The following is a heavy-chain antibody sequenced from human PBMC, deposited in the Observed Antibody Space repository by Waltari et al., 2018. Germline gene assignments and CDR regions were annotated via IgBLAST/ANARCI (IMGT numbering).Heavy chain of an antibody. Sequence: EVHLLESGGGWVQPGRSLRLSCAASGFAFTSCAMTWVSQAPGKGREWVSTISGLGGSIYYTDAVKGRFTISRDNSNNIVFLHMSSLRAEDTAVYYCAKHGVDTALAIDYWGQGTLVTVSS. V-gene: IGHV3-23*01. CDR2: ISGLGGSI. CDR3: AKHGVDTALAIDY. D-gene: IGHD5-18*01. J-gene: IGHJ4*02. CDR1: GFAFTSCA.